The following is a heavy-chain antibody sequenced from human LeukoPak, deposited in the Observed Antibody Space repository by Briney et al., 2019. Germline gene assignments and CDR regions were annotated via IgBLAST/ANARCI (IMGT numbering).Heavy chain of an antibody. V-gene: IGHV1-2*02. Sequence: GASVMVSCKTSGYTFTDYYIHWVRQAPGQEPEWMGWINPNSGGTNYAQKFQGRVTMTRDTSISTAYMELSRLRSDDTAVYYCAREAYYDYVWGSYRYRYFDHWGQGTLVTVSS. D-gene: IGHD3-16*02. J-gene: IGHJ4*02. CDR3: AREAYYDYVWGSYRYRYFDH. CDR1: GYTFTDYY. CDR2: INPNSGGT.